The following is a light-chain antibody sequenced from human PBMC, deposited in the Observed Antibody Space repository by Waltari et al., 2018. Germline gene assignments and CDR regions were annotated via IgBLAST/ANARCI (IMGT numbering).Light chain of an antibody. CDR1: QSVSIN. Sequence: EVVMTQSPATLSVSPGERATLSCSASQSVSINLSWYQQKPGQAPRLLMYSASIRADGIPARLSGSGSGTEFTLTISSLQSEDIAVYYCQKHNDWPRTFGQGTKVEI. CDR2: SAS. CDR3: QKHNDWPRT. V-gene: IGKV3-15*01. J-gene: IGKJ1*01.